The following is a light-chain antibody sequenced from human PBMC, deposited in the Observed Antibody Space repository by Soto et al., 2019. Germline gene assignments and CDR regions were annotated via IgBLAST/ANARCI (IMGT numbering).Light chain of an antibody. Sequence: IQLTHSPSSLSASVGDSFTITCRASQGITSYLAWYQQKPGKAPNLLIYGASTLQSGVPSRFSGSGSGTDFTLTINSLQAEDFATYYCQQTRSYPSTFGGGTKVDIK. V-gene: IGKV1-9*01. CDR3: QQTRSYPST. CDR1: QGITSY. J-gene: IGKJ4*01. CDR2: GAS.